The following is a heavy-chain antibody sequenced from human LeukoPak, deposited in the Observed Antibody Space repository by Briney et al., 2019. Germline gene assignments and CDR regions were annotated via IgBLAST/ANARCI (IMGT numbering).Heavy chain of an antibody. Sequence: SETLSLTCTVSGGSISSYYWSWIRQPPGKGLEWIGYIYYSGSTNYNPSLKSRVTISVDTSKNQFSLKLSSVTAADTAVYYCARHYYDSSGYYYGDIDYWGQGTLVTVSS. CDR1: GGSISSYY. V-gene: IGHV4-59*08. CDR3: ARHYYDSSGYYYGDIDY. D-gene: IGHD3-22*01. CDR2: IYYSGST. J-gene: IGHJ4*02.